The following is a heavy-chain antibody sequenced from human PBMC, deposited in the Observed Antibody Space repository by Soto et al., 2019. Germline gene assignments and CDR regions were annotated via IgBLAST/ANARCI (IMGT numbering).Heavy chain of an antibody. D-gene: IGHD4-17*01. V-gene: IGHV3-30-3*01. CDR2: ISYDGSNK. CDR1: GFTFSSYA. CDR3: ARDPTTLTPSYFDY. J-gene: IGHJ4*02. Sequence: QVQLVESGGGVVQPGRSLRLSCAASGFTFSSYAMHWVRQAPGKGLEWVAVISYDGSNKYYADSVKGRFTISRDNSKNTLYLQMNCLRAEDTAVYYCARDPTTLTPSYFDYWGQGTLVTVSS.